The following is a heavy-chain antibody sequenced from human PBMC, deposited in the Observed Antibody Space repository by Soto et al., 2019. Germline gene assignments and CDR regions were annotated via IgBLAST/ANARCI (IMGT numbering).Heavy chain of an antibody. D-gene: IGHD3-22*01. CDR1: GGSINSGDYS. CDR3: ARGINYYDSSGDSWFDP. Sequence: SETLSLTCTDSGGSINSGDYSWPWIRHPPGQDLEWIGYIYHTGTTFYNMSLKSRVTISVDRSKNQFSLKLSSVTAADTAVYYCARGINYYDSSGDSWFDPWGQGTRVTVS. J-gene: IGHJ5*02. CDR2: IYHTGTT. V-gene: IGHV4-30-2*01.